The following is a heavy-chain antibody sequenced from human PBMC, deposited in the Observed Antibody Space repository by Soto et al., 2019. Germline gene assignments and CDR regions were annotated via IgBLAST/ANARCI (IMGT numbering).Heavy chain of an antibody. J-gene: IGHJ3*02. Sequence: GASVKVSCKASGYTFTSYGISWVRQAPGQGLEWMGWISAYNGNTNYAQKLQGRVTVTTDTSTSTAYMELRSLRSDDTAVYYCARDFGAYYDILTGYYMDPDAFDIWGQGTMVTVSS. CDR3: ARDFGAYYDILTGYYMDPDAFDI. CDR2: ISAYNGNT. CDR1: GYTFTSYG. D-gene: IGHD3-9*01. V-gene: IGHV1-18*01.